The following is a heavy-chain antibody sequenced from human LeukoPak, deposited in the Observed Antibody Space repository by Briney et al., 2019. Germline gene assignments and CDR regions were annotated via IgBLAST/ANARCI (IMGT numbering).Heavy chain of an antibody. CDR3: ASSYEDYVWGSYRFDY. CDR2: ISAYNGNT. V-gene: IGHV1-18*01. CDR1: GYTFTSYG. Sequence: GASVKVSCKASGYTFTSYGISWVRQAPGQGLEWMGWISAYNGNTNYAQKLQGRVTMTTDTYTSTAYMELRSLRSDDTAVYYCASSYEDYVWGSYRFDYWGQGTLVTVSS. D-gene: IGHD3-16*02. J-gene: IGHJ4*02.